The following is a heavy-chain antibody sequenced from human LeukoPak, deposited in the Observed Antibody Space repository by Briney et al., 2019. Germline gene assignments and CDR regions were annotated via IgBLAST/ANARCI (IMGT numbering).Heavy chain of an antibody. D-gene: IGHD5-18*01. V-gene: IGHV3-48*02. CDR2: ISSSSSTI. Sequence: GGSLRLSCAASGFTFSSYSMNWVRQAPGKGLEWVSYISSSSSTIYYADSVKGRFTISRDNAKNSLYQQMNSLRDEDTAVYYCARDIYPGYSYGHEYFQHWGQGTLVTVSS. CDR3: ARDIYPGYSYGHEYFQH. J-gene: IGHJ1*01. CDR1: GFTFSSYS.